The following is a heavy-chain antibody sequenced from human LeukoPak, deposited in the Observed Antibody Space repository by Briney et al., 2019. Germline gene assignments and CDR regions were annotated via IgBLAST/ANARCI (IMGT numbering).Heavy chain of an antibody. Sequence: GGSLRLSCAASGFTFSSSWMTWVRQAPGKGLEWVATIKPDGSEGSCVDSVIGRFTISRDNAEKSLFLRMINLRAEDTAVYYCARDRAYKTFDYWGQGALVTVSS. CDR1: GFTFSSSW. CDR3: ARDRAYKTFDY. D-gene: IGHD3-16*01. CDR2: IKPDGSEG. V-gene: IGHV3-7*04. J-gene: IGHJ4*02.